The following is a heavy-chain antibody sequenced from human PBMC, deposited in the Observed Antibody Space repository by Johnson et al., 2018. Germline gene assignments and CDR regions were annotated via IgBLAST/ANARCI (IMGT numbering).Heavy chain of an antibody. V-gene: IGHV3-33*01. CDR2: IWYDGSNK. CDR1: GFTFSSYG. CDR3: ARARSWAIQLYYYYYGMDV. Sequence: QVRLVESGGGVVQPGRSLRLCCAASGFTFSSYGMHWVRQAPGKGLEWVAVIWYDGSNKYYADSVKGRFTISRDNSKNTLYLQMNSLRAEDTAVYYCARARSWAIQLYYYYYGMDVWGQGTTVTVSS. J-gene: IGHJ6*02. D-gene: IGHD5-18*01.